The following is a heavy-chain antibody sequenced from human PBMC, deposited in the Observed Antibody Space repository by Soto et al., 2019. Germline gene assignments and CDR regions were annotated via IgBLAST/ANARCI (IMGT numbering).Heavy chain of an antibody. CDR1: GGSISGSSFY. J-gene: IGHJ6*02. Sequence: SETLSLTCAVSGGSISGSSFYWGWIRQPPEKGLESIGSIHYSGSTYYNPSLKSRFTISRDNSKNTVYLQMNSLRAEDTAVYNCARGSPGEYRYCYYGMDVWGQGTTVTVSS. CDR3: ARGSPGEYRYCYYGMDV. V-gene: IGHV4-39*01. D-gene: IGHD4-17*01. CDR2: IHYSGST.